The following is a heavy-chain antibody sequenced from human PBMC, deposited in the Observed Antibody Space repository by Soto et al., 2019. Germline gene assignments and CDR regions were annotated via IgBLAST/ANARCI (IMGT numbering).Heavy chain of an antibody. J-gene: IGHJ6*01. V-gene: IGHV1-69*12. CDR1: GGTFSSYA. Sequence: QVQLVQSGAEVKKPGSSVKVSCKASGGTFSSYAISWVRQAPGQGLEWMGGIIPIFGTANYAQKFQGRVTITADECKSTAYMELSSLRYEHTAVYYCATAPIVVVTARPYSFYAMDVWGQGTTVTVSS. CDR2: IIPIFGTA. CDR3: ATAPIVVVTARPYSFYAMDV. D-gene: IGHD2-21*02.